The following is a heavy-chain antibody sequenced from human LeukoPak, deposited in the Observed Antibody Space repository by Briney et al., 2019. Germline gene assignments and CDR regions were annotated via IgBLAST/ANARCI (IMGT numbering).Heavy chain of an antibody. CDR1: GFTFRSYS. D-gene: IGHD4-17*01. V-gene: IGHV3-48*02. CDR3: ARRAYGDDSFDY. CDR2: ITSGSSPT. J-gene: IGHJ4*02. Sequence: GGSLRLSCAASGFTFRSYSMNWVRQAPGKGLEWVSYITSGSSPTYYADSVKGRFTISRDNAKNSLYLQMNSLRDEDTAVYYCARRAYGDDSFDYWGQGTLVTVSS.